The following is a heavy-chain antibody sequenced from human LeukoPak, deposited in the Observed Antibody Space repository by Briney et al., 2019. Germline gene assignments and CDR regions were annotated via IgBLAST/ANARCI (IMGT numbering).Heavy chain of an antibody. CDR3: ERDTSPSSSGTYFDALDM. Sequence: GGSLRLSCAASGFDFGAYEMNWVRQAPGKGLEWVAYFAGSDTTTYYADSVKGRFTISRDNTKNSVFLQMNSLRVEDTARYFCERDTSPSSSGTYFDALDMWGQGTMVTVSS. CDR1: GFDFGAYE. J-gene: IGHJ3*02. D-gene: IGHD5-12*01. V-gene: IGHV3-48*03. CDR2: FAGSDTTT.